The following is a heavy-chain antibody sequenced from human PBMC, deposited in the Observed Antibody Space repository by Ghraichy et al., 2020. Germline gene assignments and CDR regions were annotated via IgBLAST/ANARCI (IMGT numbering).Heavy chain of an antibody. CDR2: ISTYNGNT. J-gene: IGHJ3*02. Sequence: ASVKVSCKASGYTFTSYGISWVRQAPGQGLEWMGWISTYNGNTNYAQKLQGRVTMTTDTSTSTAYMELRSLRSDDTAVYYCARDRKAMVRGVIRQNAFDSWGQGTMVTVSS. CDR1: GYTFTSYG. CDR3: ARDRKAMVRGVIRQNAFDS. D-gene: IGHD3-10*01. V-gene: IGHV1-18*01.